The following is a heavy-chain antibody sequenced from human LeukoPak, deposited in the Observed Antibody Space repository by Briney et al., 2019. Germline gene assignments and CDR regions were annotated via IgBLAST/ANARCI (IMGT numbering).Heavy chain of an antibody. D-gene: IGHD6-13*01. J-gene: IGHJ6*03. CDR3: ARGRVSSSTWYSTYYYYFYMDV. CDR1: GGSISSYY. CDR2: IYTSGST. V-gene: IGHV4-4*07. Sequence: KASETLSLTCTVSGGSISSYYWSWIRQPAGKGLEWIGRIYTSGSTNYNPSLNSRVTMSVDTSKNQFSLNLSSVTAADTAVYFCARGRVSSSTWYSTYYYYFYMDVWGKGTTVTVSS.